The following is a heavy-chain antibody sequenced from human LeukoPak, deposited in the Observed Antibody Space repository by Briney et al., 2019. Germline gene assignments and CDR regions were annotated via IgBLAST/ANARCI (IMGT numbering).Heavy chain of an antibody. D-gene: IGHD1-14*01. V-gene: IGHV3-48*04. CDR1: GFTFSSYS. CDR3: ARVGQAEDY. J-gene: IGHJ4*02. CDR2: ISSSSTI. Sequence: GGSLRLSCAASGFTFSSYSMNWVRQAPGKGLEWVSYISSSSTIYYADSVKGRFTISRDNAKNSLYLQMNSLRAEDTAVYYCARVGQAEDYWGQGTLVTVSS.